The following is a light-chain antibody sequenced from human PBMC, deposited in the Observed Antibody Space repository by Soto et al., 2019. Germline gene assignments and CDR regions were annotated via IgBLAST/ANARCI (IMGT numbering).Light chain of an antibody. J-gene: IGKJ1*01. Sequence: DIQMTQSPSSLSASVGDRVTITCRASQSISNYLAWYQQTPGKSPRLLIYAASTLQSGVPSRFSGSGSGTDFTLTISSLQPEDVAIYYCQEYSNSPLTFGQGTKVEIK. V-gene: IGKV1-27*01. CDR3: QEYSNSPLT. CDR1: QSISNY. CDR2: AAS.